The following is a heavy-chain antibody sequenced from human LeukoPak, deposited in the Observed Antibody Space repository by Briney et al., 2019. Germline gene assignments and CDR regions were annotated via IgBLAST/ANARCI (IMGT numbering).Heavy chain of an antibody. J-gene: IGHJ6*03. CDR1: GGSISSHY. D-gene: IGHD3-10*01. V-gene: IGHV4-59*11. CDR3: ARALYGSGSYYSTLSFYYYHMDV. Sequence: SETLSLTCTVSGGSISSHYWTWIRQPPGKTLEWIGYVFDSGSTNYNPSLRSRVTMSVDTSKNQFSLRLTSVPAADTAVYYCARALYGSGSYYSTLSFYYYHMDVWGKGTMVTVSS. CDR2: VFDSGST.